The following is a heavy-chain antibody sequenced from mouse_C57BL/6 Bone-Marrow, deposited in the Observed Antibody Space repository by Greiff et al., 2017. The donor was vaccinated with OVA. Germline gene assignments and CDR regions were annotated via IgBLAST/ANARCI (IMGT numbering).Heavy chain of an antibody. D-gene: IGHD2-1*01. CDR1: GYTFTSYW. Sequence: VKLMESGPELVKPGASVKLSCKASGYTFTSYWMHWVKQRPGQGLEWIGEIDPSDSYTNYNQKFKGKSTLTVDKSSSTAYMQLSSLTSEDSAVYYCARGWYPYYYAMDYWGQGTSVTVSS. J-gene: IGHJ4*01. V-gene: IGHV1-69*01. CDR3: ARGWYPYYYAMDY. CDR2: IDPSDSYT.